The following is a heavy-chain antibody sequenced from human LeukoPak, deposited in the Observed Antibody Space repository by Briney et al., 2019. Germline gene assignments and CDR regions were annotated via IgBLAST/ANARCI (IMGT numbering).Heavy chain of an antibody. J-gene: IGHJ3*02. CDR3: ARQREMDSYDAFGI. D-gene: IGHD5-24*01. CDR2: IYYSGTT. V-gene: IGHV4-59*08. CDR1: GGSVSSYY. Sequence: KTSETLSLTCTASGGSVSSYYWTWIRQPPGKGLEWIGYIYYSGTTKYNPSLKSRVTMSVDTSKNQFSLKLSSVTAADTAVYYCARQREMDSYDAFGIWGQGTMVTVSS.